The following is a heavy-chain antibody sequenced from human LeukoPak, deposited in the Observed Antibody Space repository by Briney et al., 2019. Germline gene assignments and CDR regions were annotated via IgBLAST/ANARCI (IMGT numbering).Heavy chain of an antibody. D-gene: IGHD3-10*01. Sequence: SETLSLTCAVYGGSFSGYYWTWIRQPPGKGLEWIGEIHYSGSATYNPSLKSRVTISVDTSKDQFSLKMNSVTAADTAVYYCARGQWFRAFWSRGTPVTVSS. J-gene: IGHJ4*02. CDR3: ARGQWFRAF. V-gene: IGHV4-34*01. CDR2: IHYSGSA. CDR1: GGSFSGYY.